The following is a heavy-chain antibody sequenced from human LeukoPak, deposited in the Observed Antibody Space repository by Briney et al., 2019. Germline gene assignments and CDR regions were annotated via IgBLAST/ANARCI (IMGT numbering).Heavy chain of an antibody. D-gene: IGHD6-13*01. Sequence: ASVKVSCKASGYTFTGDYMHWVRQAPGQGLEWMGWINPNSGGTNYAQKFQGRVTMTRDTSISTAYMELSRLRSDDTAVYYCARELVEQQLVPDDYYYYGMDVWGQGTTVTVSS. V-gene: IGHV1-2*02. CDR2: INPNSGGT. J-gene: IGHJ6*02. CDR1: GYTFTGDY. CDR3: ARELVEQQLVPDDYYYYGMDV.